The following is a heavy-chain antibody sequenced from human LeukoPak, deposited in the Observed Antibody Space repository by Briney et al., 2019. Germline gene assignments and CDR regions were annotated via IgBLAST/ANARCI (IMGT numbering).Heavy chain of an antibody. V-gene: IGHV1-2*02. CDR3: ARERYSGYDFVY. CDR2: INPNSGGT. CDR1: GYTFTAYY. D-gene: IGHD5-12*01. J-gene: IGHJ4*02. Sequence: ASVRVSCKASGYTFTAYYMHWVRQAPGQGLEWMGWINPNSGGTNYAQNFQGRVTMTRDTSISTAYMELSRLRSDDTAVFYCARERYSGYDFVYWGQGTLVTVSS.